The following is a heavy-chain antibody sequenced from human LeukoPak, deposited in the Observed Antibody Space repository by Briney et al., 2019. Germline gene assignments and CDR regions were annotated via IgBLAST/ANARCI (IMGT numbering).Heavy chain of an antibody. J-gene: IGHJ6*03. Sequence: GGSLRLSCAASGFTFSSYWMHWVRQAPGKGLEWVAVISYDGSNKYYADSVKGRFTISRDNSKNTLYLQMNSLRAEDTAVYYCARDGVKQWLVPSIYYYYYMDVWGKGTTVTVSS. CDR1: GFTFSSYW. CDR3: ARDGVKQWLVPSIYYYYYMDV. D-gene: IGHD6-19*01. CDR2: ISYDGSNK. V-gene: IGHV3-30*03.